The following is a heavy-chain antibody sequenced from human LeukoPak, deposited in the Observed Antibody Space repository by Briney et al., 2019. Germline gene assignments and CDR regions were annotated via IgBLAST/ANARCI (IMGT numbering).Heavy chain of an antibody. CDR1: GFTFSSCW. Sequence: GGSLRLSCAASGFTFSSCWLGWVRQAPGKGLEWVANIKQDGSETYYVTSVRGRFTISRDNAKNSLYLQMSSLSAEDTAVYYCARSPDSQARWGYYFDYWGQGALVTVSS. CDR2: IKQDGSET. V-gene: IGHV3-7*01. CDR3: ARSPDSQARWGYYFDY. J-gene: IGHJ4*02. D-gene: IGHD3-16*01.